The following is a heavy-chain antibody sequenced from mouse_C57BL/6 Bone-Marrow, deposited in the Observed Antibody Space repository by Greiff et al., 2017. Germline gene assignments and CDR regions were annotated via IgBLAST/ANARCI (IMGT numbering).Heavy chain of an antibody. CDR3: ARSRGTGTFAY. CDR2: IHPNSGST. V-gene: IGHV1-64*01. Sequence: QVQLQQPGAELVKPGASVKLSCKASGYTFTSYWMHWVKQRPGQGLEWIGMIHPNSGSTNYNEKFKSKATLTVDKSSSTAYMQLSSLTSEDSAVYYCARSRGTGTFAYWGQGTLVTVSA. CDR1: GYTFTSYW. J-gene: IGHJ3*01. D-gene: IGHD4-1*01.